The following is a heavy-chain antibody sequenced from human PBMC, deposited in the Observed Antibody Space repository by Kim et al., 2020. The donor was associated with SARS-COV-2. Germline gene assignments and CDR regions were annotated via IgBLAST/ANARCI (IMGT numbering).Heavy chain of an antibody. CDR3: ALSVTPRYFDY. D-gene: IGHD4-17*01. CDR1: GGSFSGYY. CDR2: INHGGST. J-gene: IGHJ4*02. V-gene: IGHV4-34*01. Sequence: SETLSLTCAVYGGSFSGYYWSWVRQPPGKGLEWIGEINHGGSTNYNPSLKSRVTISLDTSKNQVSLKLNSVTAADTAVYYCALSVTPRYFDYWGQGTLVTVSS.